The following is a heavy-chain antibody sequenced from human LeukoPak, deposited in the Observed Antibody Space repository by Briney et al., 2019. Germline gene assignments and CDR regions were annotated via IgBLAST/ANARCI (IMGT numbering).Heavy chain of an antibody. D-gene: IGHD6-6*01. V-gene: IGHV1-69*02. Sequence: ASVKVSCKASGGTFSSYTISWVRQAPGQGLEWMGRIIPILGIANYAQKFQGRVTITADKSTSPAYMELSSLRSEDTAVYYCARGGSSSHWYFDLWGRGTLVTVSS. CDR3: ARGGSSSHWYFDL. CDR1: GGTFSSYT. CDR2: IIPILGIA. J-gene: IGHJ2*01.